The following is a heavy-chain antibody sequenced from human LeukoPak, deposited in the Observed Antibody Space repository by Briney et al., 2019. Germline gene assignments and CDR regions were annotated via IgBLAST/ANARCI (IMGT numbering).Heavy chain of an antibody. V-gene: IGHV1-8*03. CDR2: MNPNSGNT. CDR1: GYTFTSYD. Sequence: ASVKVSCKASGYTFTSYDINWVRQATGQGLEWMGWMNPNSGNTGYAQKFQGRVTITRNTSISTAYMELSSLRSEDTAAYYCAREDYYDSGSNDYWGQGTLVTVSS. J-gene: IGHJ4*02. CDR3: AREDYYDSGSNDY. D-gene: IGHD3-22*01.